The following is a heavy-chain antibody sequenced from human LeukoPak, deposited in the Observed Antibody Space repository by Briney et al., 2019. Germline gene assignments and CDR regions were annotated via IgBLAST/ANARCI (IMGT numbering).Heavy chain of an antibody. CDR2: IYHSGST. V-gene: IGHV4-59*01. CDR1: GGSISSYY. D-gene: IGHD2-15*01. CDR3: ARVGCSGGSCYSWMYYFDY. Sequence: KASETLSLTCTVSGGSISSYYWSWIRQPPGKGLEWIGYIYHSGSTNYNPSLKSRVTISVDTSKNQFSLKLSSVTAADTAVYYCARVGCSGGSCYSWMYYFDYWGQGTLVTVSS. J-gene: IGHJ4*02.